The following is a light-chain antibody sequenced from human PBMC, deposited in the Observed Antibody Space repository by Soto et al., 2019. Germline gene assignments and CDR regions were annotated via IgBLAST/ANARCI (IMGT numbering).Light chain of an antibody. CDR3: CSYAGSSTYV. CDR1: SSDVGSYNL. V-gene: IGLV2-23*01. CDR2: EGN. J-gene: IGLJ1*01. Sequence: QSVLTQPASVSGSPGQSITISCTGTSSDVGSYNLVSWYQQHPGKAPKLMIYEGNKRPSGVSNRFSGSKSGSTASLTISGLQAEDEADYYCCSYAGSSTYVFGTGTKVTVL.